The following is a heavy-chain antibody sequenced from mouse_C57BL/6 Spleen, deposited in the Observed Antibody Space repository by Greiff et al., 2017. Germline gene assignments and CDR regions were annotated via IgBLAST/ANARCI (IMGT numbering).Heavy chain of an antibody. J-gene: IGHJ2*01. V-gene: IGHV1-72*01. CDR1: GYTFTSYW. D-gene: IGHD1-1*01. CDR3: AREGIYYYVKDYFDY. Sequence: QVQLKQPGAELVKPGASVKLSCKASGYTFTSYWMHWVKQRPGRGLEWIGRIDPNSGGTKYNEKFKSKATLTVDKPSSTAYMQLSSLTSEDSAVYYCAREGIYYYVKDYFDYWGQGTTLTVSS. CDR2: IDPNSGGT.